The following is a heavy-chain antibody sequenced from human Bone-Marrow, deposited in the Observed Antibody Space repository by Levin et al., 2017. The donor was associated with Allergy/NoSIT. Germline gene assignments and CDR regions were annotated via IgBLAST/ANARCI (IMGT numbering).Heavy chain of an antibody. Sequence: GESLKISCTGSGYSFATYWIAWVRQMPGKGLECMGIFYRGDSDTTYSPSFQGQVTFSAAKSNNTAYLQWRRLKASDTAMYFCVRGGDSGADYWGQGTLVTVSS. D-gene: IGHD2-15*01. CDR3: VRGGDSGADY. J-gene: IGHJ4*02. CDR1: GYSFATYW. CDR2: FYRGDSDT. V-gene: IGHV5-51*01.